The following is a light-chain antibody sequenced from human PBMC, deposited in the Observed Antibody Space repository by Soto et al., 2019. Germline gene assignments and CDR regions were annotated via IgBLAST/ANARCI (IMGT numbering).Light chain of an antibody. CDR2: DVS. CDR3: SSYTSINTHV. Sequence: QSVLTQPVSVSGSPGQSITISCTGTSSDVGGYSFVSWYQQHPGKAPKLIISDVSNRPSGVSTRFSGSKSGNTASLTISGLQAEDEADYYCSSYTSINTHVFGTGTKVTVL. CDR1: SSDVGGYSF. J-gene: IGLJ1*01. V-gene: IGLV2-14*01.